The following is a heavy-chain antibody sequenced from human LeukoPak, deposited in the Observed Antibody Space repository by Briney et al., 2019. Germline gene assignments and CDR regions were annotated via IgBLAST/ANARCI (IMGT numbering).Heavy chain of an antibody. CDR2: ITPNGITI. CDR3: TKAHYYYYMDV. CDR1: GFNFDDFA. Sequence: PGRSLRLSCAASGFNFDDFAMHWVRHAPGKGLEWVSGITPNGITIGYVDSVKGRFIISRDNTKNSLYLQMNSLRAEDTALYYCTKAHYYYYMDVWGKGTTVTVSS. J-gene: IGHJ6*03. V-gene: IGHV3-9*01.